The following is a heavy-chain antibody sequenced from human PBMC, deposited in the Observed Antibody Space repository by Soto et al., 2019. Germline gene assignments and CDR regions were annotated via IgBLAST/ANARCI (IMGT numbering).Heavy chain of an antibody. Sequence: QVQLVQSGAEVKKPGASVKVSCKASGYTFTSYAMNWVRQAPGQRLEWMGWINAGNGNTKYSQKFQGSVTITRDTSASTAYMELSSLRSEDTAVYYCARSVGAALSDYWGQGTLVTVSS. V-gene: IGHV1-3*01. CDR1: GYTFTSYA. J-gene: IGHJ4*02. CDR3: ARSVGAALSDY. CDR2: INAGNGNT. D-gene: IGHD1-26*01.